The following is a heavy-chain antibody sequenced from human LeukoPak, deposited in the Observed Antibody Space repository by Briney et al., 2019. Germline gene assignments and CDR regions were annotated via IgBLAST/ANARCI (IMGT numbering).Heavy chain of an antibody. CDR3: AGVSSGWYNDP. V-gene: IGHV4-59*01. CDR2: IYYSGST. J-gene: IGHJ5*02. Sequence: PSETLSLTCTVSGGSISSYYWSWIRQPPGKGLEWIGYIYYSGSTNYNPSLKSRATISIDTSKSQFSLKLSSVTAADTAVYYCAGVSSGWYNDPGGQGTLVTVSS. CDR1: GGSISSYY. D-gene: IGHD6-19*01.